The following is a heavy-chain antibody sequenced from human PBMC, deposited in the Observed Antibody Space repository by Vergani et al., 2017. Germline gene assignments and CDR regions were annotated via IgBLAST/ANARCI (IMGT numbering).Heavy chain of an antibody. V-gene: IGHV1-2*02. CDR1: GYTFTGYY. D-gene: IGHD6-13*01. CDR2: INPNSGGT. J-gene: IGHJ6*02. CDR3: ARGRIAAAGKEXPLWSYYYYYGMDV. Sequence: QVQLVQSGAEVKKPGASVEVSCKASGYTFTGYYMQWVRQAPGQGLEWMGWINPNSGGTNYAQKCQGRVTMTRDTSISTDYMERSRLRADDTAVYYCARGRIAAAGKEXPLWSYYYYYGMDVWGQGTTVTVSS.